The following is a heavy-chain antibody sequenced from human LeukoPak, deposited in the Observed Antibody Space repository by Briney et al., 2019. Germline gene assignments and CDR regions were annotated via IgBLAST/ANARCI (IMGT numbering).Heavy chain of an antibody. CDR3: ARGRAGRGYSYVIYYYYYMDV. Sequence: SETLSLTCTVSDSSITSDFYWGWLRQPPGKGLEWIGSFYNSGKTYYNPSLKSRVTISVDTSKNQFSLKLSSVTAADTAVYYCARGRAGRGYSYVIYYYYYMDVWGKGTTVTVSS. V-gene: IGHV4-38-2*02. D-gene: IGHD5-18*01. CDR1: DSSITSDFY. J-gene: IGHJ6*03. CDR2: FYNSGKT.